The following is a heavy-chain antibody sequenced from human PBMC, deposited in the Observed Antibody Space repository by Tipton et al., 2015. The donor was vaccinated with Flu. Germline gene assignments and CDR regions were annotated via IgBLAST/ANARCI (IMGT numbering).Heavy chain of an antibody. CDR1: GYSVTGGYY. D-gene: IGHD1-26*01. Sequence: LRLSCTVSGYSVTGGYYWGWIRQPPGKGLEYIGYMFHSGSTYYNPSLRSRVTISVDTSKNQFSLKRSSVTAADTAVHYCAREGVGNAFDIWGQGTMVTVSS. V-gene: IGHV4-38-2*02. J-gene: IGHJ3*02. CDR3: AREGVGNAFDI. CDR2: MFHSGST.